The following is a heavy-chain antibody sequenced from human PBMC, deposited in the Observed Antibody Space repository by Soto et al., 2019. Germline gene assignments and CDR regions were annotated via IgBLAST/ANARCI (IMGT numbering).Heavy chain of an antibody. CDR3: ATSYGSGYRAFDY. J-gene: IGHJ4*02. Sequence: QVQLVQSGAEVKRPGSSVKVSCKASGDTFSFYSINWVRQAPGLGLEWMGRVNPILSMSNYAQRFQGRVTMTADKSTSTAYMELSGLRCEDTGMYYCATSYGSGYRAFDYWGQGALVTVSS. CDR2: VNPILSMS. CDR1: GDTFSFYS. V-gene: IGHV1-69*04. D-gene: IGHD3-10*01.